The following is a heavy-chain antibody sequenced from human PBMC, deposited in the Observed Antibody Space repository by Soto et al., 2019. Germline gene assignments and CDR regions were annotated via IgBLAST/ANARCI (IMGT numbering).Heavy chain of an antibody. CDR2: IHYSGST. CDR3: ARGGGSTMVRGVIITPATAPYGMDV. D-gene: IGHD3-10*01. CDR1: GGSVNIGTYY. J-gene: IGHJ6*02. V-gene: IGHV4-61*01. Sequence: SEPLSLTCTVPGGSVNIGTYYWSWIRQPPGKGLEWIGFIHYSGSTNYNPSLKSRVTISVDTSKNQFSLKLSSVTAADTAVYYCARGGGSTMVRGVIITPATAPYGMDVWGQGTTVTVSS.